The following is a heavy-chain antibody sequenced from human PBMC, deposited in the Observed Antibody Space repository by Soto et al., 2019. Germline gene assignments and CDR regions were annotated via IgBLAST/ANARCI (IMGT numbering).Heavy chain of an antibody. V-gene: IGHV3-7*03. Sequence: GSLSLSVAASGFSFSRYWMSWVRQAPGKGLEEVANIKEDGSEKYYVDSVKGRFSISRDNAENALHLQMNSLRVEETAVYYCAREMDISTRYYPYYYYGMDVWGQGTTVTVSS. J-gene: IGHJ6*02. CDR1: GFSFSRYW. CDR3: AREMDISTRYYPYYYYGMDV. CDR2: IKEDGSEK. D-gene: IGHD3-9*01.